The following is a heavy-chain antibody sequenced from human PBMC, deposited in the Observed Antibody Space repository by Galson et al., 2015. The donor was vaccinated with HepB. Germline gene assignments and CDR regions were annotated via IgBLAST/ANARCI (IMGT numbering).Heavy chain of an antibody. CDR3: ASPSPERRRQPKYSSSGPYYYYMDV. CDR1: GGTFSSYA. D-gene: IGHD6-6*01. Sequence: SVKVSCKASGGTFSSYAISWVRQAPGQGLEWMGRIIPILGIANYAQKFQGRVTITADKSTSTAYMELSSLRSEDTAVYYCASPSPERRRQPKYSSSGPYYYYMDVWGKGTTVTVSS. J-gene: IGHJ6*03. CDR2: IIPILGIA. V-gene: IGHV1-69*04.